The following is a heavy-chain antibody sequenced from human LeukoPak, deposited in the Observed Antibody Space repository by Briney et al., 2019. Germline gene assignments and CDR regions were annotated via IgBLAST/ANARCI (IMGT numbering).Heavy chain of an antibody. CDR3: EKGSSSSNYYYVIAV. CDR2: IYPSRSDT. J-gene: IGHJ6*02. V-gene: IGHV3-23*01. Sequence: PGGSLTLSCAASGFIFSSYAMTWVRQGPGKGLEWVPTIYPSRSDTYYAEPLMGRFTIPRDNSKNTLYLQMNGQRAEDTGVYYCEKGSSSSNYYYVIAVWGQGTTVTVSS. CDR1: GFIFSSYA. D-gene: IGHD6-6*01.